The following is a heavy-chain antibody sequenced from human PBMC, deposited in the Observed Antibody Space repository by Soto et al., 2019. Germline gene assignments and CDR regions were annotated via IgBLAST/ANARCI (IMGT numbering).Heavy chain of an antibody. V-gene: IGHV1-69*10. Sequence: ASVKVSCKASGGTFSSYAISWVRQAPGQGLEWMGGIIPISGIANYEQKFQGRGTITADKSTSTAYMELSSLRSEDTAVYYCARDGRRGGATTERYFDYWGQGTLVTGSS. D-gene: IGHD1-26*01. CDR3: ARDGRRGGATTERYFDY. CDR2: IIPISGIA. J-gene: IGHJ4*02. CDR1: GGTFSSYA.